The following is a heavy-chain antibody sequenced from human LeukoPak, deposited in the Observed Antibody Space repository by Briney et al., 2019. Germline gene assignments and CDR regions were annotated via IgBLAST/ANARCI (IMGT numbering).Heavy chain of an antibody. Sequence: SETLSLTCTVSGGSISSGGYYWSWIRQHPGKGLEWIGYIYYSGSTYYYPSLKSRVTISVDTSKNQFSLKLSSVTAADTAVYYCARVGTTSTYYYGSGRRYYFDYWGQGTLVTVSS. CDR1: GGSISSGGYY. J-gene: IGHJ4*02. V-gene: IGHV4-31*03. CDR3: ARVGTTSTYYYGSGRRYYFDY. D-gene: IGHD3-10*01. CDR2: IYYSGST.